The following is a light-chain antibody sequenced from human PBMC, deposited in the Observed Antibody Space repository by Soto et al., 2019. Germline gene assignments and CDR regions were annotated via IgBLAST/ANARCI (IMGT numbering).Light chain of an antibody. CDR3: QQYETFSGT. J-gene: IGKJ1*01. V-gene: IGKV1D-8*02. CDR2: AAS. Sequence: QKPGKAPELLIYAASTLQSGVPSRFSGSGSGTEFNLTVSSLQPDDVATYYCQQYETFSGTFGPGTKVDI.